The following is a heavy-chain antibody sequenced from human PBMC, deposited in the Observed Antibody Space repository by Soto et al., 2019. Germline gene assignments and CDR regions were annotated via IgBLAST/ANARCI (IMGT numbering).Heavy chain of an antibody. D-gene: IGHD3-22*01. Sequence: XSVKVSCNASGYPFTSYYVHWVRQAPGQGLEWMGIINPSGGSTSYAQKFQGRVTMTRDTSTSTVYMELSSLRSEDTAVYYCASVGGYNNWFDPWGQGTLVTVSS. CDR1: GYPFTSYY. J-gene: IGHJ5*02. CDR3: ASVGGYNNWFDP. V-gene: IGHV1-46*01. CDR2: INPSGGST.